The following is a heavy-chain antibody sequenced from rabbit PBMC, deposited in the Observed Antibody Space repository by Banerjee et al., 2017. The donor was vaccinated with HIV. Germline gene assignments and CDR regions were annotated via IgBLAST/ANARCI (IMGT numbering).Heavy chain of an antibody. CDR2: IGAGYRAKT. V-gene: IGHV1S45*01. J-gene: IGHJ4*01. CDR1: GFSFSSSYW. Sequence: QEQLEESGGDLVKPEGSLTLTCTASGFSFSSSYWICWVRQAPGKGLEWIACIGAGYRAKTYYASWAKGRFTVSKTSSTTVTLQMTSLTAADTATYFCARDGSGWGANFNLWGQGTLVTVS. CDR3: ARDGSGWGANFNL. D-gene: IGHD4-1*01.